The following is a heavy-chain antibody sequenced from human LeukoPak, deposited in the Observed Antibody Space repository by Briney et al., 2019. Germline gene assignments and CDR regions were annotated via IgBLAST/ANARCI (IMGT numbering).Heavy chain of an antibody. D-gene: IGHD2-21*02. Sequence: GGSLRLSCAASGFTFSSYWMHWVRQAPGKGLVWVSRINSDGSSTSYADSVKGRFTISRDNAKNTLYLQMNSLRPDDTAVYFCAKPQVTANWYYFHYWGQGTLVTVYS. CDR1: GFTFSSYW. CDR2: INSDGSST. J-gene: IGHJ4*02. CDR3: AKPQVTANWYYFHY. V-gene: IGHV3-74*01.